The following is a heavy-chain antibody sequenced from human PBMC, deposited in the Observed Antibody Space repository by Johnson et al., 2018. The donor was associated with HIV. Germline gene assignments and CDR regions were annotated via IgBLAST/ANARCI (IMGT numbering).Heavy chain of an antibody. CDR3: ARVRPNPTVTTRGAAFDI. J-gene: IGHJ3*02. D-gene: IGHD4-17*01. Sequence: QVQLVESGGGVVQPGGSLRLSCAASGFIFRNYGMHWVRQAPGKGLEWVAVISYDGSNKYYADSVKGRFTISRDNSKNTLYLQMNSLRAEDTAVYYCARVRPNPTVTTRGAAFDIWGQGTMVTVSS. CDR2: ISYDGSNK. V-gene: IGHV3-30*19. CDR1: GFIFRNYG.